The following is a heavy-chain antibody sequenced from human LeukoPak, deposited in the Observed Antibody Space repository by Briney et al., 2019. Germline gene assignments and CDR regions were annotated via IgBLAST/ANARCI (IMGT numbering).Heavy chain of an antibody. CDR2: INSDGSST. V-gene: IGHV3-74*01. CDR1: GFTFSSYW. CDR3: ARHLHTYAFDY. Sequence: GGSLRLSCAASGFTFSSYWMHWVRQAPGKGLVWVSRINSDGSSTNYADSVKGRFTTSRDNAKNTLYLQMNSMRVEDTAVYYCARHLHTYAFDYWGQGTLVTVSS. J-gene: IGHJ4*02. D-gene: IGHD3-16*01.